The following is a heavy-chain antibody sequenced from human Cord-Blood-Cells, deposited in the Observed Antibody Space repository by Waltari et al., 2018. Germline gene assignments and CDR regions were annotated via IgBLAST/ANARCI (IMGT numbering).Heavy chain of an antibody. D-gene: IGHD6-6*01. CDR3: AREGGSIAARRAAFDI. CDR2: MNPNSGNT. J-gene: IGHJ3*02. CDR1: GSTLTSYD. V-gene: IGHV1-8*03. Sequence: QVQLVQSGAEVKKPGTSVKVFCKDSGSTLTSYDINWVRQATGQGLEWMGWMNPNSGNTGYAQKFQGRVTITRNTSISTAYMELSSLRSEDTAVYYCAREGGSIAARRAAFDIWGQGTMVTVSS.